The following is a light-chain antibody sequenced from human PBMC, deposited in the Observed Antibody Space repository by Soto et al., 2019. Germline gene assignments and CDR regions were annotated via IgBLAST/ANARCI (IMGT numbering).Light chain of an antibody. CDR3: QQYGSSSLT. J-gene: IGKJ1*01. CDR1: QTVSSSH. Sequence: EVVLTQSPGTLSLSPGERATLSCRASQTVSSSHLAWYQQKPGQAPRLLIYGASDRGTDVPERFSGSGSGTDFTLTISRLEPEDFAVYYCQQYGSSSLTFGQGTKVEIK. CDR2: GAS. V-gene: IGKV3-20*01.